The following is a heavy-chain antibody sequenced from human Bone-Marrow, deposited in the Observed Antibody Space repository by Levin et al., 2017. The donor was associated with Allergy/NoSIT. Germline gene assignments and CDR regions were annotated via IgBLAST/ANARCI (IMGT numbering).Heavy chain of an antibody. V-gene: IGHV3-53*01. CDR2: IYSRGDT. D-gene: IGHD1-14*01. CDR3: ARNIPVTDLGF. CDR1: GLTVSNNY. J-gene: IGHJ4*02. Sequence: GGSLRLSCAASGLTVSNNYMSWVRQAPGKGLEWVALIYSRGDTYYADSMKGRFTISRDNSKNTLYLQMNSLRTEDTAVYHCARNIPVTDLGFWGRGTLVTVSS.